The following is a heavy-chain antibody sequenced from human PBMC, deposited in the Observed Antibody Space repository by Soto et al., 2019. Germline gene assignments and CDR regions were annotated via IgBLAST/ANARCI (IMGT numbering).Heavy chain of an antibody. D-gene: IGHD5-12*01. CDR3: AHRPRGYAYYFDY. CDR2: IYWDEDK. J-gene: IGHJ4*02. Sequence: QITLKESGPTLVKPTQTLTLTCTFSGFSLSTRGVAVGWFRQPPGKALEGLALIYWDEDKWYSPSLKSRPTPTADTSRTQVVLTMTTMDPVDTATYSCAHRPRGYAYYFDYWGQGTLVTVSS. V-gene: IGHV2-5*02. CDR1: GFSLSTRGVA.